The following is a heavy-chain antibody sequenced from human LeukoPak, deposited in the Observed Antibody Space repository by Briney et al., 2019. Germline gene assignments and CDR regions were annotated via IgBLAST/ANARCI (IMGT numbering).Heavy chain of an antibody. Sequence: GGSLRLSCVASGFTFSTYAMAWVRQAPGKGLEWVSGISGSGGSTYYADSVKGRFTISRDNSKNTLYLQMNNLRAEDTALYYCAKGYWNPGYWGQGTLVTVSS. J-gene: IGHJ4*02. V-gene: IGHV3-23*01. CDR1: GFTFSTYA. CDR3: AKGYWNPGY. D-gene: IGHD1-1*01. CDR2: ISGSGGST.